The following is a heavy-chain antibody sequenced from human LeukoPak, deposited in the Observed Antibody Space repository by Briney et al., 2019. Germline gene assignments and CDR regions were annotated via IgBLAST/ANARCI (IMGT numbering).Heavy chain of an antibody. CDR3: ARRAGAYSHPYDY. J-gene: IGHJ4*02. CDR1: GGSISRYY. CDR2: IYTSGSGST. Sequence: SETLSLTCTVSGGSISRYYWNWIRQPAGKGLEWIGRIYTSGSGSTNYNPSLKSRVTMSVDTSKNQFSLKLTSVTAADTAVYYCARRAGAYSHPYDYWGQGTLVTVSS. V-gene: IGHV4-4*07. D-gene: IGHD4/OR15-4a*01.